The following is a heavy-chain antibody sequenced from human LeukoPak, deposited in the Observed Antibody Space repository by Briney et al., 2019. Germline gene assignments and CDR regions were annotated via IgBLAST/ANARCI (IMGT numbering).Heavy chain of an antibody. CDR3: ASLIVATGRIPDY. CDR1: GFTFSSYE. CDR2: ISSSGSTI. D-gene: IGHD5-12*01. Sequence: GGSLRLSCAASGFTFSSYEMNWVRQAPGKGLEWVSYISSSGSTIYYADSVKGRFTISRDNAKNPLYLQMNSLRAEDTAVYYCASLIVATGRIPDYWGQGTLVTVSS. V-gene: IGHV3-48*03. J-gene: IGHJ4*02.